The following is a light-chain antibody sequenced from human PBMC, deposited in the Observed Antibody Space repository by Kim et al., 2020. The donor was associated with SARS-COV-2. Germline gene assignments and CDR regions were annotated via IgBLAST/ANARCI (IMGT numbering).Light chain of an antibody. Sequence: SYELTQPPSVSVSPGQTASITCSGDKLGDKYACWYQQKPGQSPVLVIYQDSKRPSGIPERFSGSNSGNTATLTISGTQAMDEADYYCQAWDISTPLVFRG. CDR2: QDS. V-gene: IGLV3-1*01. CDR3: QAWDISTPLV. J-gene: IGLJ2*01. CDR1: KLGDKY.